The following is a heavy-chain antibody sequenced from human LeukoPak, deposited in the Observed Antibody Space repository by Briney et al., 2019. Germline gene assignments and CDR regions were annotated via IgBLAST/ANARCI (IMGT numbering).Heavy chain of an antibody. V-gene: IGHV4-34*01. D-gene: IGHD2-2*01. CDR2: INHSGST. CDR1: GGPFSGYY. J-gene: IGHJ5*02. CDR3: ARGARIVVVPAAQRWFDP. Sequence: SETLSLTCAVYGGPFSGYYWRWIRQPPGKGLEWIGEINHSGSTNYNPSLKSRVTISVDTSKNQFSLKLSSVTAADTAVYYCARGARIVVVPAAQRWFDPWGQGTLVTVSS.